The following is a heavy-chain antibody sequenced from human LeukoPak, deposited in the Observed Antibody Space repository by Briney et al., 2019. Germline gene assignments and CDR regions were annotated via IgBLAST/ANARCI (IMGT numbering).Heavy chain of an antibody. CDR3: ARGGSGWYSDY. CDR1: GYTFSSYY. J-gene: IGHJ4*02. CDR2: INPSAGST. Sequence: ASVKVSCKASGYTFSSYYIHWVRQAPGQGLEWMGIINPSAGSTTYAQKFQGRVTMTRDTSTSTVYMELSSLRSDDTAVFYCARGGSGWYSDYWGQGTLATVSS. V-gene: IGHV1-46*03. D-gene: IGHD6-19*01.